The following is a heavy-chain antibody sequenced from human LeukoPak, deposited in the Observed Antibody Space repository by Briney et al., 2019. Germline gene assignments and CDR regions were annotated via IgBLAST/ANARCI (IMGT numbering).Heavy chain of an antibody. V-gene: IGHV3-23*01. Sequence: GGSLRLSCAASGFTFSSYAMSWVRQAPGKGLGWVSAISGSGGSTYYADSVKGRFTISRDNSKNTLYLQMNSLRAEDTAVYYCAKGSRRSTSITMVRGVPFDYWGQGTLVTVSS. CDR1: GFTFSSYA. CDR3: AKGSRRSTSITMVRGVPFDY. D-gene: IGHD3-10*01. J-gene: IGHJ4*02. CDR2: ISGSGGST.